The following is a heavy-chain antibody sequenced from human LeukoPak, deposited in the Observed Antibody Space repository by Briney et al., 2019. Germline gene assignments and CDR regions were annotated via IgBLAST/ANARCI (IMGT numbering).Heavy chain of an antibody. CDR1: GGTFSSYA. CDR2: INPNSGGT. V-gene: IGHV1-2*06. Sequence: ASVKVSCKASGGTFSSYAISWVRQAPGQGLEWMGRINPNSGGTNYAQKFQGRVTMTRDTSISTAYMELSRLRSDDTAVYYCARAEWELLVDYWGQGTLVTVSS. D-gene: IGHD1-26*01. CDR3: ARAEWELLVDY. J-gene: IGHJ4*02.